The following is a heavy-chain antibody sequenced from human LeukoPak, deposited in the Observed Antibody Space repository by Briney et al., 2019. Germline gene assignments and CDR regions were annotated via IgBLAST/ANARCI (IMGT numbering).Heavy chain of an antibody. CDR3: ARSRSGYDWDY. CDR1: GGSISSGGYY. J-gene: IGHJ4*02. V-gene: IGHV4-30-4*01. D-gene: IGHD5-12*01. CDR2: IYYSGST. Sequence: SETLSLTCTVSGGSISSGGYYWSWLRQPPGKALEWIGYIYYSGSTYYNPSLKSRITISIDTSKSQFSLILSSVTAADTAVYFCARSRSGYDWDYWGQGTLVTVSS.